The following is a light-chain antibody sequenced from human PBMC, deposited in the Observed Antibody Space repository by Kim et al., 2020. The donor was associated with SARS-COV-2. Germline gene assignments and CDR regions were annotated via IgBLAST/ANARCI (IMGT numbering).Light chain of an antibody. V-gene: IGKV3-20*01. CDR1: QSVSSSY. Sequence: EIVLTQSPGTLSLSPGERATLSCRASQSVSSSYLAWYQQKPGQAPGLLIYGASSRATGIPDRFSGSGSGTDFTLTISRLEPEDFAVYYCQQSLIFGGGTKVDIK. CDR3: QQSLI. CDR2: GAS. J-gene: IGKJ4*01.